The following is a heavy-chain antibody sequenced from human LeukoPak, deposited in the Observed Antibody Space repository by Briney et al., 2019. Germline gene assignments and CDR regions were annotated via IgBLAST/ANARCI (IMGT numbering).Heavy chain of an antibody. D-gene: IGHD3-9*01. J-gene: IGHJ5*02. CDR1: GGSFSGYY. V-gene: IGHV4-34*01. Sequence: PSETLSLTCAVYGGSFSGYYWSWIRQPPGKGLEWIGEINHSGSTNYNPSLKSRVTISVDTSKNQFSLKLSSVTAADTAVYCCARRAEELRYFDWFRVWFDPWGQGTLVTVSS. CDR2: INHSGST. CDR3: ARRAEELRYFDWFRVWFDP.